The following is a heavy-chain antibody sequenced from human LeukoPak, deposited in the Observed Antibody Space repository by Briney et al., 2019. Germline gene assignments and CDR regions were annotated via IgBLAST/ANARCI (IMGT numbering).Heavy chain of an antibody. Sequence: PGGSLRLSCAASGFTFSSYWMTWVRQAPGKGLEWVANIKGDGSMKKYADSVKGRFTISRDNARNSMYLQMNSLRAEETAVYFCARTAYSDEGMDVWGKGTTVTDSS. D-gene: IGHD2-15*01. J-gene: IGHJ6*03. CDR2: IKGDGSMK. V-gene: IGHV3-7*01. CDR3: ARTAYSDEGMDV. CDR1: GFTFSSYW.